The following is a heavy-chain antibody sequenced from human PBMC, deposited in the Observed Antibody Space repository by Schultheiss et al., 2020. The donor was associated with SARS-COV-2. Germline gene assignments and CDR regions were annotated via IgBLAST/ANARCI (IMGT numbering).Heavy chain of an antibody. CDR3: AKDKLAVAYYYYGMDV. CDR2: ISGSGGST. J-gene: IGHJ6*02. V-gene: IGHV3-23*01. D-gene: IGHD6-19*01. Sequence: GESLKISCAASGFTFSSYAMSWVRQAPGKGLEWVSAISGSGGSTYYADSVKGRFTISRGNSKNTLYLQMNSLRAEDTAVYYCAKDKLAVAYYYYGMDVWGQGTTVTVSS. CDR1: GFTFSSYA.